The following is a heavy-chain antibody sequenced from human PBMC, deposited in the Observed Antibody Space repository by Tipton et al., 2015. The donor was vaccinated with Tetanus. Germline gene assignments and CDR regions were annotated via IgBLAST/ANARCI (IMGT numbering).Heavy chain of an antibody. J-gene: IGHJ3*02. V-gene: IGHV4-30-2*01. CDR2: IYQSGKI. CDR1: GGSIDSGDYS. Sequence: TLSLTCAVSGGSIDSGDYSWSWIRQPPGKGLDWIGNIYQSGKIYYKASLRSRLTISIDKSKNQFSLTLTSVNAADTAVYYCARVGHFDGRGYGGALDIWGHGAMVTVSS. D-gene: IGHD3-22*01. CDR3: ARVGHFDGRGYGGALDI.